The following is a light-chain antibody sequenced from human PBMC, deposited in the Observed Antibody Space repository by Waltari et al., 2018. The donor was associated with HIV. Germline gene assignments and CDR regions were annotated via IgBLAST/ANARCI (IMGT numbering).Light chain of an antibody. J-gene: IGLJ2*01. CDR3: QSYDSGLSGVV. CDR2: VNN. CDR1: SSNIGADYD. Sequence: QSVLTQPPSVFGAPGQRVTISCTGSSSNIGADYDVQWYQQVPGTAPKLLIYVNNKRPSGVPDRFAGSKSGTSASLAITGLQAEDEADYYCQSYDSGLSGVVFGGGTRLTVL. V-gene: IGLV1-40*01.